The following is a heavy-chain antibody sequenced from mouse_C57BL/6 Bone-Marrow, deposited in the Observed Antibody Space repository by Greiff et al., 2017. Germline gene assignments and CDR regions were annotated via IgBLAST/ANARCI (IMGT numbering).Heavy chain of an antibody. D-gene: IGHD1-1*01. CDR2: ISSGSSTI. CDR3: ARDYYGSRAWFAY. CDR1: GFTFSDYG. Sequence: EVQRVEPGGGLVKPGGSLKLSCAASGFTFSDYGMHWVRPAPEKGLEWVAYISSGSSTIYYAETVKGRFTISRDNAKNTLFRQMTSLRSEDTAMFYCARDYYGSRAWFAYWGQGTLVTVSA. V-gene: IGHV5-17*01. J-gene: IGHJ3*01.